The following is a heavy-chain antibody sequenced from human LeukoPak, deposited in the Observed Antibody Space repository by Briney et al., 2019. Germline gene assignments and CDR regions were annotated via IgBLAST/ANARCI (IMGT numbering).Heavy chain of an antibody. D-gene: IGHD3-3*01. V-gene: IGHV3-23*01. CDR1: GFTFSSYA. CDR3: AKYPSVAYDFWSGYYHDEYFQH. Sequence: GGSLRLSCAASGFTFSSYAMSWVRQAPGKGLEWVSAISGSGGSTYYADSVKGRFTISRDNSKNTLYLKMNSLRAEDTAVYYCAKYPSVAYDFWSGYYHDEYFQHWGQGTLVTVSS. J-gene: IGHJ1*01. CDR2: ISGSGGST.